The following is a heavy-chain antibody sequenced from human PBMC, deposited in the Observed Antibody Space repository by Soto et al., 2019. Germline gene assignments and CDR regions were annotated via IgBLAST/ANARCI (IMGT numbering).Heavy chain of an antibody. V-gene: IGHV3-13*05. CDR3: ARVAYYYDDSGYVWYFDL. Sequence: EVQLVESGGGLVQPGESLRLSCAASGFTFSSYDMHWVRQATGKGLEWVSAISPGGDPYYPGAVKGRFTISRENAKNSLYLQMNNLRAGDTAVYYCARVAYYYDDSGYVWYFDLWGRGTLVTVSS. CDR2: ISPGGDP. J-gene: IGHJ2*01. D-gene: IGHD3-22*01. CDR1: GFTFSSYD.